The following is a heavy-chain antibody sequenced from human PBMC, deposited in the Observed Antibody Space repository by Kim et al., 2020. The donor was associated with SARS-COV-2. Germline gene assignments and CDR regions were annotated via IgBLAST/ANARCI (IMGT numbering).Heavy chain of an antibody. V-gene: IGHV4-34*01. CDR2: IYHSGST. D-gene: IGHD6-13*01. J-gene: IGHJ2*01. Sequence: SETLSLTCAVYGGSFSGYYWSWIRQPPGKGLEWIGEIYHSGSTNYNPSLKSRVTISVETSKNQFSLKLSSVTAADTAVYYCARAAPIARSFRPKINWYFDLWGRGTLVTVSS. CDR1: GGSFSGYY. CDR3: ARAAPIARSFRPKINWYFDL.